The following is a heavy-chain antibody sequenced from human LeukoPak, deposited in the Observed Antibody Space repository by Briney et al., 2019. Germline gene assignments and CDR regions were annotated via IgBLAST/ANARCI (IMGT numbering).Heavy chain of an antibody. CDR1: GFTFSAYS. CDR3: ARIGGGYYFDY. V-gene: IGHV3-48*01. Sequence: PGGSLRLSCAASGFTFSAYSMNWVRQAPGKGLEWVSYISFTSSTIFYADSVKGRFTISRDNSKNTLYLQMNSLRAEDTAVYYCARIGGGYYFDYWGQGTLVTVSS. D-gene: IGHD3-16*01. J-gene: IGHJ4*02. CDR2: ISFTSSTI.